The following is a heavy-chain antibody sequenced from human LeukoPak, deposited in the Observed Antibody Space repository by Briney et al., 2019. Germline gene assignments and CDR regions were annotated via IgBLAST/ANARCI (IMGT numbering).Heavy chain of an antibody. D-gene: IGHD3-10*01. CDR1: GDSVTNNNAA. CDR2: TYYRSKWYN. Sequence: SQTLSLTCAISGDSVTNNNAAWNWIRQSPSRGLEWLGRTYYRSKWYNGYAVFMKSRITINPDTSKNQFSLQLNSVSPEDTAVYYCARGDAATGGSTWYFDLWGRGTLVTVSS. J-gene: IGHJ2*01. CDR3: ARGDAATGGSTWYFDL. V-gene: IGHV6-1*01.